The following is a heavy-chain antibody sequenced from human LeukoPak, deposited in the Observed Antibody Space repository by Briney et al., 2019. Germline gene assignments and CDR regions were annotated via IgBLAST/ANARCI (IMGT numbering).Heavy chain of an antibody. CDR2: ISAYTGNT. J-gene: IGHJ4*02. CDR3: AGLGYCSSTSCYIDY. Sequence: GASVKVSCKASGYTFTSYGISWVRQAPGQGLEWMGWISAYTGNTNYAQKLQGRVTMTTDTSTSTAYMELRSLRSDDTAVYYCAGLGYCSSTSCYIDYWGQGTLVTVSS. CDR1: GYTFTSYG. V-gene: IGHV1-18*01. D-gene: IGHD2-2*02.